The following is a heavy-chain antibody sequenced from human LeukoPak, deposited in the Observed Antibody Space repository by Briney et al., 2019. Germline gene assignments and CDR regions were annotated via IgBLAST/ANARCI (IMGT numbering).Heavy chain of an antibody. CDR2: ISGSGGST. V-gene: IGHV3-23*01. CDR1: GFTFSSYA. CDR3: AKFKGRDGYSLFDY. J-gene: IGHJ4*02. Sequence: PGGSLRLSCAASGFTFSSYAMSWVRQAPGKGLEWVLVISGSGGSTYYADSVKGRFTISRDNSKSTLYLQMNGLRAEDTAVYYCAKFKGRDGYSLFDYWGQGTLVTVSS. D-gene: IGHD5-24*01.